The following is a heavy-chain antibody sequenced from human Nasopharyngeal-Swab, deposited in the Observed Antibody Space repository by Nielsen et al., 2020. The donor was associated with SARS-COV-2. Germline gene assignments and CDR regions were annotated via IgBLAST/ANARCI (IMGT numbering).Heavy chain of an antibody. CDR2: ISDNGGST. D-gene: IGHD2-15*01. CDR1: GFTSSSYA. J-gene: IGHJ6*02. CDR3: AKGGHCGGGSCYSLPYNYYFGVDV. V-gene: IGHV3-23*01. Sequence: GGSLRLSCEASGFTSSSYAMTWVRQAPGKGLEWVSGISDNGGSTNYAGSVKGRFTISRDESKNTVYLQMNSLRAEDSAIYYCAKGGHCGGGSCYSLPYNYYFGVDVWGQGTTVTVSS.